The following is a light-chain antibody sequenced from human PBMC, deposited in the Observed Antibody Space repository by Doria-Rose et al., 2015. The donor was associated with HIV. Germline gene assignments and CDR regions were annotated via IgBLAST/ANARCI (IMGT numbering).Light chain of an antibody. CDR3: QQYDDRPYT. CDR1: QDISNY. Sequence: TQSPSSLSASVGDRLTITCQASQDISNYLNWYQQKPGKAPKLLICDASNLERGVPSRFSGSGSGTDFTFTISSLQPEDIATYYCQQYDDRPYTFGQGTNLKIK. J-gene: IGKJ2*01. V-gene: IGKV1-33*01. CDR2: DAS.